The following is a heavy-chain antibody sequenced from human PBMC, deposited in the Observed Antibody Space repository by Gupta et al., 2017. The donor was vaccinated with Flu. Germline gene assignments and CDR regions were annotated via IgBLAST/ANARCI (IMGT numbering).Heavy chain of an antibody. Sequence: QVQLQQWGAGLLKPSETLSLTCAVYGGSFSGYYWSWIRQSPGKGLEWIGEINHSGDTNYNPSLKSRITISVDTSRSQFSLNLTSVTAADTAVYYCARLRPLLRFLAAWGQGTQVTVSS. D-gene: IGHD3-3*01. CDR2: INHSGDT. CDR3: ARLRPLLRFLAA. J-gene: IGHJ5*02. CDR1: GGSFSGYY. V-gene: IGHV4-34*02.